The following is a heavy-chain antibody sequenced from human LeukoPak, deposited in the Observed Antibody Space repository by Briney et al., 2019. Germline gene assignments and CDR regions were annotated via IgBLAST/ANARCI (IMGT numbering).Heavy chain of an antibody. V-gene: IGHV1-18*01. D-gene: IGHD3-10*01. CDR3: ARDSVDGSGTYYNDSPDY. CDR1: GYTFSSYG. Sequence: ASLKVSCKASGYTFSSYGISWVRQATGQGLEWMGWISAYNGNTDYAQNLRGRLIMTTDTSTSTAYMELRSLRSDDTAVYYCARDSVDGSGTYYNDSPDYWGQGTLVTVSS. CDR2: ISAYNGNT. J-gene: IGHJ4*02.